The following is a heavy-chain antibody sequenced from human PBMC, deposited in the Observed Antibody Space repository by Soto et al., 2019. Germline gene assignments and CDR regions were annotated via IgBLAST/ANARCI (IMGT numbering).Heavy chain of an antibody. Sequence: PGGSLRLSCAASGFTFSNYAMSWVRQAPGKGLEWVSTISGTTSTTYYADSVKGRFTISRDNSKSTLYLQMNSLRAEDTAVYYCAKDQYSGSPGKPDYWGQGTLVTVSS. CDR1: GFTFSNYA. J-gene: IGHJ4*02. CDR3: AKDQYSGSPGKPDY. CDR2: ISGTTSTT. D-gene: IGHD1-26*01. V-gene: IGHV3-23*01.